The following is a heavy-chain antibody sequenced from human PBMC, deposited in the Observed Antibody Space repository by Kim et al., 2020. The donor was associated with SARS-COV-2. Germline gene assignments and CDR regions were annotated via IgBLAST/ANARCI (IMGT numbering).Heavy chain of an antibody. Sequence: ARFAISRDNAKNSLYLQMNSLRAEDTAVYYCARYSGDIVVVPAAGGFDYWGQGTLVTVSS. V-gene: IGHV3-11*06. D-gene: IGHD2-2*01. J-gene: IGHJ4*02. CDR3: ARYSGDIVVVPAAGGFDY.